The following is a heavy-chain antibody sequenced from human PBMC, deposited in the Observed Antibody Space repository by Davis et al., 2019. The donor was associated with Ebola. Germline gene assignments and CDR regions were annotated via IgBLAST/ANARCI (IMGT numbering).Heavy chain of an antibody. CDR1: GFTFSSYS. CDR2: ISSSSYI. V-gene: IGHV3-21*01. J-gene: IGHJ4*02. Sequence: GESLKISCAASGFTFSSYSMNWVRQAPGKGLEWVSSISSSSYIYYADSVKGRFTISRDNAKNSLYLQMNSLRVEDTAVYYCARGRAYCGGDCYSDFGYWGQGTLVTVSS. CDR3: ARGRAYCGGDCYSDFGY. D-gene: IGHD2-21*02.